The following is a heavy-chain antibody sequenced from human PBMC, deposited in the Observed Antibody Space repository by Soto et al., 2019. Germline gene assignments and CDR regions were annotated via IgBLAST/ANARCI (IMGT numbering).Heavy chain of an antibody. CDR3: ARDRVAELFA. J-gene: IGHJ4*02. Sequence: GASVKVSCKASGYTFSSYAIHWVRQAPGQRLEWMGWINAGNGITKYSQKFQGRVTITRDTSASTAYMELSSLRSEDTAVYYCARDRVAELFAWGQGTLVTVSS. CDR2: INAGNGIT. CDR1: GYTFSSYA. D-gene: IGHD1-26*01. V-gene: IGHV1-3*01.